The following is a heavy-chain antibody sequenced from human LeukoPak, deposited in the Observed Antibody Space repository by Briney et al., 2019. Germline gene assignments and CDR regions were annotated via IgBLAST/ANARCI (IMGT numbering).Heavy chain of an antibody. D-gene: IGHD6-13*01. CDR1: GFTFEDYA. V-gene: IGHV3-9*01. CDR3: AKDRIAAAGYFDY. J-gene: IGHJ4*02. Sequence: GRSLRLSCAASGFTFEDYAMHWVRQAPGKGLEWVSGISWNSGSIGYADSVKGRFTISRDNAKNSLYLQMNSLRAEDTALYYCAKDRIAAAGYFDYWGQGTLVTVSS. CDR2: ISWNSGSI.